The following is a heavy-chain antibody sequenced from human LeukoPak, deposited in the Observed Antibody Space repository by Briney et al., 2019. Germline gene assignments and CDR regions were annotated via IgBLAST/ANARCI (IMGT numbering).Heavy chain of an antibody. J-gene: IGHJ4*02. D-gene: IGHD2-2*01. CDR1: GFTFSSYA. CDR3: AKDFVVVPGLVNYFDS. Sequence: GGSLRLSCAASGFTFSSYAMNWVRQAPGKGLEWVANIKQDGSEKYYVDSVKGRFTISRDNAKNSLYLQMNSLRAEDTALYYCAKDFVVVPGLVNYFDSWGQGTLVTVSS. V-gene: IGHV3-7*03. CDR2: IKQDGSEK.